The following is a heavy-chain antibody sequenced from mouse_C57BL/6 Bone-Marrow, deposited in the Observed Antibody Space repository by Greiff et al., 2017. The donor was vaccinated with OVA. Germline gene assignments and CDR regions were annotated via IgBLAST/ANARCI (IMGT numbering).Heavy chain of an antibody. CDR3: ARGVFAY. CDR1: GYTFTDYE. Sequence: VKLMESGAELVRPGASVTLSCKASGYTFTDYEMHWVKQTPVHGLEWIGAIDPETGGTAYNQKFKGKAILTADKSSSTAYMQLSSLTSEDSAVYFCARGVFAYWGQGTLVTVSA. V-gene: IGHV1-15*01. J-gene: IGHJ3*01. CDR2: IDPETGGT.